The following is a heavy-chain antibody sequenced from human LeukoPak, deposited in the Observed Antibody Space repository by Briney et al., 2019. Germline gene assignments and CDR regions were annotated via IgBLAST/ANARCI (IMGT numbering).Heavy chain of an antibody. CDR1: GCSISSYW. J-gene: IGHJ4*02. V-gene: IGHV3-7*01. CDR2: IKPDGSGK. Sequence: PGGSLRLSCAASGCSISSYWMTWVRQVPGKGLEWVANIKPDGSGKHYVDSVKGRFTISRDNARSSLYLQMDSLRVEDTAVYYCSSQPAVIDLDFWGQGALVTVSS. D-gene: IGHD2/OR15-2a*01. CDR3: SSQPAVIDLDF.